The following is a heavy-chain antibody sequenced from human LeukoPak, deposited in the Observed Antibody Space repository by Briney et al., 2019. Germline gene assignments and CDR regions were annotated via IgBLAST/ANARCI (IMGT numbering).Heavy chain of an antibody. Sequence: GGSLRLSCAASGFTFSSYSMNWDRQAPGKGLEWVSSISSSSRYIYYADSVKGRFTISRDNAKNSLYLQMNSLRAEDTAVYYCARGPGDNWGIFWSGYYGPPPPYFDPWGQGTLVTVSS. CDR2: ISSSSRYI. CDR3: ARGPGDNWGIFWSGYYGPPPPYFDP. D-gene: IGHD3-3*01. V-gene: IGHV3-21*01. J-gene: IGHJ5*02. CDR1: GFTFSSYS.